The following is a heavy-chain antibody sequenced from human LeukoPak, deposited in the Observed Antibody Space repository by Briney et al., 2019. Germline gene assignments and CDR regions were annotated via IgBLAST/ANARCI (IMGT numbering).Heavy chain of an antibody. CDR1: GLTFSDYA. CDR2: ITSGFTP. J-gene: IGHJ4*02. Sequence: PGGSLSLSCAASGLTFSDYAMNWFRQAPGKGLEWVSGITSGFTPHYADSVKSRFTSSRDNSKNTFHLQLNSLRAEDTAVYYCAKDYSESRVADVFFEYWVQGSLVSVSS. V-gene: IGHV3-23*01. D-gene: IGHD2-15*01. CDR3: AKDYSESRVADVFFEY.